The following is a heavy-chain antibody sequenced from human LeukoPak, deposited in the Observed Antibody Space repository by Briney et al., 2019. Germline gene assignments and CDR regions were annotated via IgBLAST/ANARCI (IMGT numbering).Heavy chain of an antibody. J-gene: IGHJ5*02. D-gene: IGHD3-10*01. Sequence: GGSLRLSCAGSGFIFNNYAMHWVRQPPGKGLEWVSGISWNSGTIDYADSVRGRFTISRDNAKNSLYVQMNSLRAEDTAVYYCARLHLGDPHDSGSPNWFDPWGQGTLVTVSS. V-gene: IGHV3-9*01. CDR1: GFIFNNYA. CDR3: ARLHLGDPHDSGSPNWFDP. CDR2: ISWNSGTI.